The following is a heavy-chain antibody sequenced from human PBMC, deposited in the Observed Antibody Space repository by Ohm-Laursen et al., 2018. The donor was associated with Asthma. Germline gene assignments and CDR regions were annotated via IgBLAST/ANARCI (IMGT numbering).Heavy chain of an antibody. CDR3: ATLSWYASQF. Sequence: SLRLSCAASGFTFSVSWMIWVRQAPGKGLQWLAFIKPDGSQTYYADSMEGRFSISRDNSKNSLYLQMSSLRGEDTAIYYCATLSWYASQFWGQGNLVTVSS. CDR2: IKPDGSQT. V-gene: IGHV3-7*01. D-gene: IGHD2-2*01. J-gene: IGHJ4*02. CDR1: GFTFSVSW.